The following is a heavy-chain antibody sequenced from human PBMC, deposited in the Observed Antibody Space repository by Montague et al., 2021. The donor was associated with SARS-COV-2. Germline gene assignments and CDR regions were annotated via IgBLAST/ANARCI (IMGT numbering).Heavy chain of an antibody. D-gene: IGHD4-17*01. J-gene: IGHJ4*02. Sequence: SQRLSCAASGFPFSAYWMSWVRQAPGKGLEWVANIKQDGSEKYYVDSVKGRFTISRDNAKNSLYLLVNSLRAEDTAVYYCARDGLTTVTTYYFDHWGQGTLVTVSS. CDR2: IKQDGSEK. V-gene: IGHV3-7*01. CDR1: GFPFSAYW. CDR3: ARDGLTTVTTYYFDH.